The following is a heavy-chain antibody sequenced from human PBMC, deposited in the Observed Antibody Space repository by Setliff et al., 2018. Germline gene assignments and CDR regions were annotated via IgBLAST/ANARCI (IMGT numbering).Heavy chain of an antibody. CDR2: MNPNNGKT. CDR1: GYTFTAYN. Sequence: ASVKVSCKASGYTFTAYNINWVRQATGQGLELMGWMNPNNGKTGYIQKLQGRVTMTRNTSISTVYMELSSLRPEDTAVYYCARNRYSGYDWIEDNTYYFDYWGQGTRVTVSS. D-gene: IGHD5-12*01. CDR3: ARNRYSGYDWIEDNTYYFDY. J-gene: IGHJ4*02. V-gene: IGHV1-8*02.